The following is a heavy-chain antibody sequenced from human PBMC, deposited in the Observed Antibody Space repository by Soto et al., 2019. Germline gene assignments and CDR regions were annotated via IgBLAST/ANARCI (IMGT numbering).Heavy chain of an antibody. J-gene: IGHJ6*02. D-gene: IGHD3-10*01. Sequence: QVQLQESGPGLVKPSQTLSLTCTVSGGSISSGGYYWSWIRQHPGKGLEWIGYIYYSGSTYYNPSLKSRVTISVDTSKNQFSLKLSSVTATDTAVYYCARDLRFRGFYGMDVWGQGTTVTVSS. V-gene: IGHV4-31*03. CDR2: IYYSGST. CDR3: ARDLRFRGFYGMDV. CDR1: GGSISSGGYY.